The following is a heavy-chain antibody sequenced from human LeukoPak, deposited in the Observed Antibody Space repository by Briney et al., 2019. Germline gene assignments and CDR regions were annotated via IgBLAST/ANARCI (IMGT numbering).Heavy chain of an antibody. CDR1: GGSISSYY. J-gene: IGHJ5*02. D-gene: IGHD3-3*01. CDR2: IYYSGST. CDR3: ARVRIFGVVPNWFDP. Sequence: SETLSLTCTVSGGSISSYYWSWIRQPPGKGLAWIGYIYYSGSTNYNPSLKSRVTISVDTSKNQFSLKLSSVTAADTAVYYCARVRIFGVVPNWFDPWGQGTLVTVSS. V-gene: IGHV4-59*01.